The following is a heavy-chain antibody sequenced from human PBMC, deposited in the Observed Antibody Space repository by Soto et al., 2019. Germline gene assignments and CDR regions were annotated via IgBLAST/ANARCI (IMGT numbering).Heavy chain of an antibody. Sequence: EVQLLESGGGLVQPGGSLRLSCAASGFTFSSYAMSWVRQAPGKALEWVSAISGSGGSTYYADSVKGRFTISRDNSKNTLYLQMNILRAEDTAVYYCAKDKDVVVVAATLYYFDYWGQGTLVTVSS. J-gene: IGHJ4*02. CDR1: GFTFSSYA. V-gene: IGHV3-23*01. CDR3: AKDKDVVVVAATLYYFDY. CDR2: ISGSGGST. D-gene: IGHD2-15*01.